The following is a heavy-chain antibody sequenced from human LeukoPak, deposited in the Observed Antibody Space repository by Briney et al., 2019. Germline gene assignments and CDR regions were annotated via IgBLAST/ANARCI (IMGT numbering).Heavy chain of an antibody. D-gene: IGHD6-13*01. CDR1: GFTFSSYA. Sequence: QPGGSLRLSCAASGFTFSSYAMHWVRQAPGKGLEYVSTISSNGGSTYYANSVKGRFTISRDNSKNTLYLQMGSLRAEDMAVYYCARDRTMPIAAAGPVDCWGQGTLVTVSS. J-gene: IGHJ4*02. CDR2: ISSNGGST. V-gene: IGHV3-64*01. CDR3: ARDRTMPIAAAGPVDC.